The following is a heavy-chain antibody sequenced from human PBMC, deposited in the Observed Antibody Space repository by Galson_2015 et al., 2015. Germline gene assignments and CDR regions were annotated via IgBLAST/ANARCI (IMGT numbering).Heavy chain of an antibody. CDR1: GFTFSSYG. CDR2: IWYDGSNK. D-gene: IGHD2-15*01. Sequence: SLRLSCAASGFTFSSYGMHWVRQAPGKGLEWVAVIWYDGSNKYYADSVKGRFTISRGNSKNTLYLQMNSLRAEDTAVYYCARDGGGGSHAPFDYWGQGTLVTVSS. CDR3: ARDGGGGSHAPFDY. V-gene: IGHV3-33*01. J-gene: IGHJ4*02.